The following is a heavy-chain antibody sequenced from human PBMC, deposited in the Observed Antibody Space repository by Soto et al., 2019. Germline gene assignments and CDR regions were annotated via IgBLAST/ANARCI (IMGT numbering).Heavy chain of an antibody. CDR2: TRNSGGA. CDR3: ASHLVMAGTRGFDH. Sequence: QVQLQESGPGLVKPSGTLSLTCAVSSGSVFSSNWWRWVRLPPGKGLGWIGETRNSGGANYNPALKSRVTITVDRSRNHIFLELSAVTAADTAVYYCASHLVMAGTRGFDHWGLGTLVTVSS. D-gene: IGHD6-19*01. CDR1: SGSVFSSNW. J-gene: IGHJ4*02. V-gene: IGHV4-4*02.